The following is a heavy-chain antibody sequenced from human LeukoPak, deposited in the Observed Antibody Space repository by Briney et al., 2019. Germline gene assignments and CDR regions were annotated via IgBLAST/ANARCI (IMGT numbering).Heavy chain of an antibody. J-gene: IGHJ4*02. CDR3: ARSRYDYIWGIDY. CDR2: LNSDGSST. D-gene: IGHD3-16*01. Sequence: GGSLRLSCAASGFTFSNYWMHWVRQAPGKGLVWVSRLNSDGSSTNYADSVEGRFTISRDNAKNTLYLQMSSLRDEDTAVFYCARSRYDYIWGIDYWGQGTLVTISS. V-gene: IGHV3-74*01. CDR1: GFTFSNYW.